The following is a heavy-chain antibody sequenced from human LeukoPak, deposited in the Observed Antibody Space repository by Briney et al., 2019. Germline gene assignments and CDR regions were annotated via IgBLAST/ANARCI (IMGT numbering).Heavy chain of an antibody. D-gene: IGHD3-16*02. V-gene: IGHV3-30*18. CDR3: AKEADIYTWGTYRGAFDY. CDR1: RFTFSNYG. Sequence: GGSLRLSCAASRFTFSNYGMHWVRQAPGKGLEWVAVSSYTGATTYYADSVQGRFTISRDNSKNPLYLQMNSLKAEDTAIYYCAKEADIYTWGTYRGAFDYWGRGTLVTVSS. CDR2: SSYTGATT. J-gene: IGHJ4*02.